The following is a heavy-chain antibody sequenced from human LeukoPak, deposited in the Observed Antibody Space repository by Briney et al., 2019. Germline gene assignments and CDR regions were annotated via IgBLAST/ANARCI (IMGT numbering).Heavy chain of an antibody. V-gene: IGHV3-48*01. CDR3: ARNLWFGDY. Sequence: PGGSLRLSCAASGFTFSSYSMNWVHQAPGKGLEWVSYISSSSSTIYYADSVKGRFTISRDNAKNSLYLQMNSLRAEDTAVYYCARNLWFGDYWGQGTLVTVSS. CDR1: GFTFSSYS. D-gene: IGHD3-10*01. CDR2: ISSSSSTI. J-gene: IGHJ4*02.